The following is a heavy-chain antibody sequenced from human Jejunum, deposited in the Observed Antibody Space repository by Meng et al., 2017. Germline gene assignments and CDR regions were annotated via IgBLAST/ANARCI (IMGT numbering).Heavy chain of an antibody. D-gene: IGHD4-23*01. J-gene: IGHJ2*01. CDR3: ATDESSVVTDDWYFDL. CDR1: GITFSNFS. Sequence: GESLKISCAASGITFSNFSMNWVRQAPGKGLEWVASISSSSTYIYYADSVKGRFTISRDNAKNSLYLQMNSLRAEDTAVYFCATDESSVVTDDWYFDLWGRGTLVTVSS. V-gene: IGHV3-21*01. CDR2: ISSSSTYI.